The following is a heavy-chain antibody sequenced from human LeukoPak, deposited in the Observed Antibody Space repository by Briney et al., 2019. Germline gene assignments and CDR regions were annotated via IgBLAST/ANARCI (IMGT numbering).Heavy chain of an antibody. CDR3: ASYSNWGDFDS. J-gene: IGHJ4*02. D-gene: IGHD7-27*01. CDR2: TIPIFGAK. CDR1: GGTFSSFG. Sequence: ASVKVSCKASGGTFSSFGITWVRQAPGQGLEWMGGTIPIFGAKHYAQKFRGRVTVTADNSTTTTYMELSSLRFEDTALYYGASYSNWGDFDSWGQGTLVTVSS. V-gene: IGHV1-69*06.